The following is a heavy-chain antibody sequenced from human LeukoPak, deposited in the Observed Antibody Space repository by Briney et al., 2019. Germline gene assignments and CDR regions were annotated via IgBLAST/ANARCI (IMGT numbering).Heavy chain of an antibody. V-gene: IGHV3-23*01. CDR2: ISGSGGGT. CDR1: GFTFSSYA. Sequence: GESLRLSCAASGFTFSSYAVSWVRQAPGKGLEWVSAISGSGGGTYYADSVKGRFTISRDNSKNMVYLQMNSLSTEDTAVYYCAKTTTGYSSGRYPGWPVDYWGQGTLVTVSS. CDR3: AKTTTGYSSGRYPGWPVDY. D-gene: IGHD6-19*01. J-gene: IGHJ4*02.